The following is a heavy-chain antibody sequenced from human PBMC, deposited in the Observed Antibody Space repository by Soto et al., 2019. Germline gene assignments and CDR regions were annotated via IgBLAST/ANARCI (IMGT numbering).Heavy chain of an antibody. CDR2: INSDGSST. CDR3: ARGGGSFSGGSCTQTYFYGMAV. Sequence: EVQLVESGGGLVQRGGALRVSCAASGFTFSRFLMHCVRQAPEKGLVWVSRINSDGSSTNYADSVEGRFTISRDNAKNQLYLQRNSVRVEDAAVYYCARGGGSFSGGSCTQTYFYGMAVWGQGTTVTVSS. J-gene: IGHJ6*02. CDR1: GFTFSRFL. D-gene: IGHD2-15*01. V-gene: IGHV3-74*01.